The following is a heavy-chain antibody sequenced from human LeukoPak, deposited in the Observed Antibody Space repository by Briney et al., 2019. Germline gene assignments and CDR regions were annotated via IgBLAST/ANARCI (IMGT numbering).Heavy chain of an antibody. CDR3: ARGAYYYDSSGYLLGRAFDI. CDR2: INPNSGGT. Sequence: ASVKVSCKASGYTFNGYYMHWVRQAPGQGLEWLGWINPNSGGTNYAQKFQGRVTMTRDTSISTAYMELSRLRSDDTAVYYCARGAYYYDSSGYLLGRAFDIWGQGKMVTVSS. CDR1: GYTFNGYY. D-gene: IGHD3-22*01. V-gene: IGHV1-2*02. J-gene: IGHJ3*02.